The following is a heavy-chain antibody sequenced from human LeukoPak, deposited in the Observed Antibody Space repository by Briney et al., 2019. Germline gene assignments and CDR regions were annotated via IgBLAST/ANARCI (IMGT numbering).Heavy chain of an antibody. CDR3: ARVRVDILTGWTSYYYYYMDV. CDR2: ISSSGSTI. V-gene: IGHV3-48*03. J-gene: IGHJ6*03. Sequence: QSGGSLRLSCAASGFTFSSYEMNWVRQAPGKGLEWVSYISSSGSTIYYADSVKGRFTISRDNAKNSLYLQMNSLRAEDTAVYYCARVRVDILTGWTSYYYYYMDVWGKGTRSPSP. D-gene: IGHD3-9*01. CDR1: GFTFSSYE.